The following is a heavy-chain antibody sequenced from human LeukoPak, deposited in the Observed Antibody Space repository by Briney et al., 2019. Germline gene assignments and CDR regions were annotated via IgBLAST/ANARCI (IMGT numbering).Heavy chain of an antibody. CDR2: IWYDGSRK. V-gene: IGHV3-33*08. D-gene: IGHD3-10*01. CDR3: ARDGGSGIDY. CDR1: GFTFSSYS. J-gene: IGHJ4*02. Sequence: GGSLRLSCAASGFTFSSYSMNWVRQAPGKGLEWVAVIWYDGSRKFYGDSVKGRFTVSRDTFENTMYLQMNSLRVEDTAVYYCARDGGSGIDYWGQGTLVTVSS.